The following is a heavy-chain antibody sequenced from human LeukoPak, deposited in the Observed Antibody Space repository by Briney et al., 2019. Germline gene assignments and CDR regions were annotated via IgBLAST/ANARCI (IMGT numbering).Heavy chain of an antibody. J-gene: IGHJ3*02. Sequence: GGSLRLSCEASGFTVSNNYMNWLRQAPGKGLEWVSLIYSGGATNYADSVKGRFTISRDKSKNTLYLQMNSLRAEDTAVYYCARDSSSWYRGAFDIWGQGTMVTVSS. CDR2: IYSGGAT. CDR3: ARDSSSWYRGAFDI. D-gene: IGHD6-13*01. CDR1: GFTVSNNY. V-gene: IGHV3-53*01.